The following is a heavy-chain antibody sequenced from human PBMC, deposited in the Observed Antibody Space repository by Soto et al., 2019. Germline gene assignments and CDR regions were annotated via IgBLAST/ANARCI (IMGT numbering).Heavy chain of an antibody. V-gene: IGHV3-23*01. J-gene: IGHJ5*02. CDR3: AKLRWGSDNWFDP. CDR1: GFTFSSYA. Sequence: EVQLLESGGGLVQPGGSLRLSCAASGFTFSSYAMSWVRQTPGKGLEWVSAISGSGDSTYYADSVKGRFTISRDNSKNILYLQMNSLRAEDTAVSYCAKLRWGSDNWFDPWGQGTLVTVSS. D-gene: IGHD3-10*01. CDR2: ISGSGDST.